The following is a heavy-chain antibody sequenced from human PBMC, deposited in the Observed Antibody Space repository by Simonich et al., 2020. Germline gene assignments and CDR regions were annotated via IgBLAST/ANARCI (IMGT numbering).Heavy chain of an antibody. Sequence: EVQLVESGGGLVQPGGSLSLSCAASGFTFSSYWMSWVSQAPGKGREWMANIKQDGSEKVNVDCVKGRCTVSRDNAKNALDMQMKSRRAEDTAVYYCARFRGRYFDWLFDYWGQGTLVTVSS. CDR1: GFTFSSYW. V-gene: IGHV3-7*01. J-gene: IGHJ4*02. CDR3: ARFRGRYFDWLFDY. CDR2: IKQDGSEK. D-gene: IGHD3-9*01.